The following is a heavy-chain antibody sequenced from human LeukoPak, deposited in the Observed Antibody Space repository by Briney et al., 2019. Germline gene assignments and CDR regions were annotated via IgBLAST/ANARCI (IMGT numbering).Heavy chain of an antibody. Sequence: SETLSLTCTVSGGSISSGDYYWSWIRQPPGKGLEWIGYIYYSGSTYYNPSLKSRVTISVDTSKNQFSLKLSSVTAADTAVYYCARAGYGDPLFDYWGQGTLVTVSS. D-gene: IGHD4-17*01. J-gene: IGHJ4*02. V-gene: IGHV4-30-4*08. CDR2: IYYSGST. CDR3: ARAGYGDPLFDY. CDR1: GGSISSGDYY.